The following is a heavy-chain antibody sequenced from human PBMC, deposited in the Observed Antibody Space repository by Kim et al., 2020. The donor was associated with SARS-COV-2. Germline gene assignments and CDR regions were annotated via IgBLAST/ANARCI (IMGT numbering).Heavy chain of an antibody. CDR2: IYYSGST. CDR3: ARARNDILTGYSFDY. J-gene: IGHJ4*02. D-gene: IGHD3-9*01. V-gene: IGHV4-31*03. Sequence: SETLSLTCTVSGGSISSGGYYWSWIRQHPGKGLEWIGYIYYSGSTYYNPSLKSRVTISVDTSKNQFSLKLSSVTAADTAVYYCARARNDILTGYSFDYWGQGTLVTVSS. CDR1: GGSISSGGYY.